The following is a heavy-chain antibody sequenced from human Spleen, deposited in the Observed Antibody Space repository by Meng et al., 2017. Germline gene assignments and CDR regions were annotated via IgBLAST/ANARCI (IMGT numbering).Heavy chain of an antibody. CDR2: INHSGST. J-gene: IGHJ5*02. V-gene: IGHV4-34*01. D-gene: IGHD6-13*01. CDR1: GGSFSGYY. Sequence: QVSFQRWGAGLLKPSETLSLPCAVYGGSFSGYYWSWIRQPPGKGLEWIGEINHSGSTNYNPSLKSRVTISVDTSKNQFSLKLSSVTAADTAVYYCARATAAAAKGRWFDPWGQGTLVTVSS. CDR3: ARATAAAAKGRWFDP.